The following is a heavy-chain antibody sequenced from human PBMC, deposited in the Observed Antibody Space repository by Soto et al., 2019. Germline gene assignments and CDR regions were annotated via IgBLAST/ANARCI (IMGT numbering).Heavy chain of an antibody. CDR3: ARASGRYYFDY. J-gene: IGHJ4*02. Sequence: SETLSLTCGISGSSISSGGYSWSWIRQSPGKGLEWIGYIYHSGSTYYNPSLKSRVTISVDRSKNQFSLKLSSVTAADTAVYYCARASGRYYFDYWGQGTLVTVSS. CDR2: IYHSGST. D-gene: IGHD1-26*01. V-gene: IGHV4-30-2*06. CDR1: GSSISSGGYS.